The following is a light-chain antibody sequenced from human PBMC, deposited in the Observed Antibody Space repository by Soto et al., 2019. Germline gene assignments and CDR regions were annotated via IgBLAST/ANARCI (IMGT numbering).Light chain of an antibody. J-gene: IGKJ1*01. CDR2: GAS. V-gene: IGKV3-20*01. Sequence: ELVLTQYPGTLSLSPGERATISCLASPGISTYLAWYQQKPGQAPRLLIHGASNRASGIPDRCSGSGSGTDFTLTISILELEDFAVYYCQQYGSSPRTFGQGTKVDIK. CDR1: PGISTY. CDR3: QQYGSSPRT.